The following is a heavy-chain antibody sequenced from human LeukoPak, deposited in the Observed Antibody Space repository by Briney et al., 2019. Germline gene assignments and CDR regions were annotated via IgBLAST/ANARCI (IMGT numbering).Heavy chain of an antibody. Sequence: PSETLSLTCAVYGGSFSGYYWSWIRQPPGKGLEWIGEINHSGSTNYNPSLKSRVTISVDTSKNQFSLKLSSVTATDTAVYYCAPRSGWGGLVDYWGQGTLVTVSS. D-gene: IGHD6-19*01. V-gene: IGHV4-34*01. CDR2: INHSGST. CDR1: GGSFSGYY. CDR3: APRSGWGGLVDY. J-gene: IGHJ4*02.